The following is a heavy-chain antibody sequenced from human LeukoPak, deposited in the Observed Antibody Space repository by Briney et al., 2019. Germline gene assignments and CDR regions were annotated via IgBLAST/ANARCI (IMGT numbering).Heavy chain of an antibody. V-gene: IGHV3-48*03. CDR1: GFTFSSYE. D-gene: IGHD3-10*02. CDR3: AELGITMIGGV. J-gene: IGHJ6*04. Sequence: VGTLRLSCAASGFTFSSYEMNCVRQAPGKRLEWVSYISSSGSSIYYADSVKGRFTISRDNAKNSLYLKMNSLRAEDTAVYYCAELGITMIGGVWGKGTTVTISS. CDR2: ISSSGSSI.